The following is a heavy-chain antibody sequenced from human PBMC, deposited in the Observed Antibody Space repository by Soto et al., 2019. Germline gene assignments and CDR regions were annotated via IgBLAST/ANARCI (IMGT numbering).Heavy chain of an antibody. V-gene: IGHV1-69*01. D-gene: IGHD5-12*01. Sequence: QVQLVQSGSEVKQPGSSVKVSCQSSVVTLISFAISWVRQAPGQGLEWMGGIIPIFRTPNDAQNFQGRVTITADESTSSVYMELRRLRYEDTAVYYCARSTGSGFLPGTHRVNWFDPWGQGTRVTVSS. J-gene: IGHJ5*02. CDR1: VVTLISFA. CDR2: IIPIFRTP. CDR3: ARSTGSGFLPGTHRVNWFDP.